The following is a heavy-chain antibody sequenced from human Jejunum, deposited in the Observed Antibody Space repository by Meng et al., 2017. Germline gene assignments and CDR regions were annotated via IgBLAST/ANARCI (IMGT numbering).Heavy chain of an antibody. V-gene: IGHV1-18*01. CDR3: AREPGGQGAADY. D-gene: IGHD1-26*01. CDR1: GYIFTSYG. CDR2: ISPYNGDT. J-gene: IGHJ4*02. Sequence: QVQRVQAGSEVKKHEASVKRSCKASGYIFTSYGISWMRQAPGQRLEWLGWISPYNGDTDYAQRLQGRVTLTTDTSTTTAYMELRSLRSDDTAVYFCAREPGGQGAADYWGQGTLVTVSS.